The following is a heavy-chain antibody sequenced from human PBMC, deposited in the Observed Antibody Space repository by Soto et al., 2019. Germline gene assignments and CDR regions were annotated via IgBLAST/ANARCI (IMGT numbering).Heavy chain of an antibody. V-gene: IGHV3-23*01. CDR3: AKDLGVVVAAHGFYY. CDR1: GFTFSSYA. CDR2: ISGSGGST. D-gene: IGHD2-15*01. J-gene: IGHJ4*02. Sequence: EVQLLESGGGLVQPGGSLRLSCAASGFTFSSYAMSWVRQAPGKGLEGVSAISGSGGSTYYADSVKGRFTIPRDNSNNKLYLPVNRLRAEDTAVYYCAKDLGVVVAAHGFYYWGQGNLVTGSS.